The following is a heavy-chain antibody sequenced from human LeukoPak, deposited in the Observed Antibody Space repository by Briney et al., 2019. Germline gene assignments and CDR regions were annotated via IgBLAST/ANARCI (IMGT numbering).Heavy chain of an antibody. V-gene: IGHV3-30*02. CDR3: ARGAAMVGNAFDI. CDR2: IRYDGNNK. D-gene: IGHD5-18*01. J-gene: IGHJ3*02. Sequence: GGSLRLSCAASGFPFSDYGMHWVRQAPGKGLEWVAFIRYDGNNKYYADSVKGRFTISRDNSKNTLYLQMNSLRAEDTAVYYCARGAAMVGNAFDIWGQGTMVTVSS. CDR1: GFPFSDYG.